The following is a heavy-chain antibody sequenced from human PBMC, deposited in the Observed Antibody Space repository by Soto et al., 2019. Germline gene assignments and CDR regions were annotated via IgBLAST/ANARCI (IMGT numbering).Heavy chain of an antibody. V-gene: IGHV1-69*13. CDR2: IIPIFGTA. CDR3: ARDGVTTSLGMDV. CDR1: GGTFSSYA. Sequence: SVKVSCKASGGTFSSYAISWVRQAPGQGLEWMGGIIPIFGTANYAQKFQGRVTITADESTSTAYMELSSPRSEDTAVYYCARDGVTTSLGMDVWGQGTTVTVSS. J-gene: IGHJ6*02. D-gene: IGHD4-17*01.